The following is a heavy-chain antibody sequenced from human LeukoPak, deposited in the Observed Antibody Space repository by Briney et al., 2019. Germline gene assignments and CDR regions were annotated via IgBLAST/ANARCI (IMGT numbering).Heavy chain of an antibody. CDR3: ARGNSNGGSQYNWFDS. CDR1: GFTFENYW. V-gene: IGHV3-7*03. Sequence: GGSLRLSFAVSGFTFENYWMDWVRQARGKGLAWVANIERDGSKQYYGHSVRGRFTISRDNARNSVYLQMNSLGVEDTAVYYCARGNSNGGSQYNWFDSWGPGTLVTVSS. D-gene: IGHD3-22*01. J-gene: IGHJ5*01. CDR2: IERDGSKQ.